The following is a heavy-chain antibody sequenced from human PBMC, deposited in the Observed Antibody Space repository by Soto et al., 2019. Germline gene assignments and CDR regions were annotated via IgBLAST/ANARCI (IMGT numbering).Heavy chain of an antibody. CDR2: ISAYNGNT. CDR1: GYTFTSYA. J-gene: IGHJ6*02. Sequence: ASVKVSCKASGYTFTSYAMHWVRQAPGQGLEWMGWISAYNGNTNYAQKLQGRVTMTTDTSTSTAYMELRSLRSDDTAVYYCARGGSGSYYYYYGMDVWGQGTTVTVSS. D-gene: IGHD1-26*01. CDR3: ARGGSGSYYYYYGMDV. V-gene: IGHV1-18*01.